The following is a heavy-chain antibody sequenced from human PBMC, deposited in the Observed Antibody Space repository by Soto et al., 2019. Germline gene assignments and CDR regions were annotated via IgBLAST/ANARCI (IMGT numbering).Heavy chain of an antibody. CDR3: ARESYSSSCFDY. J-gene: IGHJ4*02. CDR1: GFTFSTYS. Sequence: GGSLRLSCAASGFTFSTYSMNWVRQAPGKGLEWVSYISFTSSNIYYVDSVKGRFTISRDNAKNSLYLQMNSLRAEDTAVYYCARESYSSSCFDYWGQGTLVTVSS. V-gene: IGHV3-48*04. D-gene: IGHD6-13*01. CDR2: ISFTSSNI.